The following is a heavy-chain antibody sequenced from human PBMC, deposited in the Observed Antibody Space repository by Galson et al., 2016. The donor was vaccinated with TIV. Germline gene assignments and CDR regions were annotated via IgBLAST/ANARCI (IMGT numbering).Heavy chain of an antibody. CDR1: GFTFTSYG. D-gene: IGHD3-10*01. V-gene: IGHV3-23*01. J-gene: IGHJ4*02. CDR2: ISSRGDSI. Sequence: SLRLSCAASGFTFTSYGMSWVRQAPGKGLEWVSTISSRGDSIYYAESVKGRFTISRDNSKNMQYLQMNSLEAEDTALYYCAKVDSYGSGGFFDFWGQGTLVTVSS. CDR3: AKVDSYGSGGFFDF.